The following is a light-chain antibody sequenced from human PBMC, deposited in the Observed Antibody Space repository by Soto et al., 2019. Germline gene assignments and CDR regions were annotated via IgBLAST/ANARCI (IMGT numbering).Light chain of an antibody. J-gene: IGKJ4*01. CDR3: QQLNSYPLT. Sequence: IQLTQSPSSLSASVGDRVTITCRASQGISSYLAWYQQKPGKAPKLLIYAASTLQSGGPSRFSGSGSGTDLTLTISSLQPEDFATYYCQQLNSYPLTFGGGPKVEIK. V-gene: IGKV1-9*01. CDR1: QGISSY. CDR2: AAS.